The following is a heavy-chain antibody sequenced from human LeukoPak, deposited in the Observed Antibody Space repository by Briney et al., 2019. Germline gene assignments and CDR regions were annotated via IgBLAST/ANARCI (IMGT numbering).Heavy chain of an antibody. D-gene: IGHD1-20*01. V-gene: IGHV3-7*01. CDR1: AFTFRNYW. CDR2: IKQDGSEK. Sequence: GGSLRLSCAASAFTFRNYWMSWVRQAPGKGLEWVANIKQDGSEKYYVDSVKGRFTISRDNAKNSLYLHMNSLRAEDTAVYYCARVAGAITGTFFDYWGQGTPVTVSS. CDR3: ARVAGAITGTFFDY. J-gene: IGHJ4*02.